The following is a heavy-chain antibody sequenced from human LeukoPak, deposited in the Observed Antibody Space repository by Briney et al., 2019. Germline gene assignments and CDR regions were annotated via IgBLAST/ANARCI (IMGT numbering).Heavy chain of an antibody. D-gene: IGHD2-2*01. J-gene: IGHJ4*02. CDR2: INHSGRT. CDR3: ARLPHCDTTNCYVGGYYFDY. Sequence: SETLSLTCAVYGGSFSGYYWSWIRQPPGKGLEWIREINHSGRTNYNPSLKSRVTISVDTSKNQFSLKLSSVTAADTALYYCARLPHCDTTNCYVGGYYFDYWGQGTLVTVSS. CDR1: GGSFSGYY. V-gene: IGHV4-34*01.